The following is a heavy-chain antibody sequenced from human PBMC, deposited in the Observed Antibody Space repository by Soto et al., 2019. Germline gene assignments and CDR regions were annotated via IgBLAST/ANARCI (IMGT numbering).Heavy chain of an antibody. CDR1: GFTFSSYA. CDR3: AKDETLPFWSGYYQTYFDY. V-gene: IGHV3-23*01. CDR2: ISGSGGST. J-gene: IGHJ4*02. D-gene: IGHD3-3*01. Sequence: GGSLRLSCAASGFTFSSYAMSWVRQAPGKGLEWVSAISGSGGSTYYADSVKGRFTISRDNSKNTLYLQMNSLRAEDTAVYYCAKDETLPFWSGYYQTYFDYWGQGTLVTVSS.